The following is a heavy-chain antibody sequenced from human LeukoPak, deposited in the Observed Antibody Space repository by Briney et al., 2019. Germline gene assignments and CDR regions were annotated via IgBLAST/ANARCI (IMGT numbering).Heavy chain of an antibody. CDR1: GFAFSSYA. J-gene: IGHJ4*02. Sequence: GGSLRLSCAASGFAFSSYAMSWVRQAPGKGLEWVSGISGSGHSTYDADSVKGRFTISRDNSKNTLYLQMNSLRAEDTAVYYCARLGIITAAGSNDYWGQGTLVTVSS. D-gene: IGHD6-13*01. CDR3: ARLGIITAAGSNDY. V-gene: IGHV3-23*01. CDR2: ISGSGHST.